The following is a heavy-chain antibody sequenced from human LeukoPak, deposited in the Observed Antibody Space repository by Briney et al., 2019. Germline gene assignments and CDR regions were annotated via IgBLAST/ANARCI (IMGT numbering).Heavy chain of an antibody. J-gene: IGHJ3*02. D-gene: IGHD5-18*01. CDR3: ARDHIQLRAFDI. V-gene: IGHV1-8*03. Sequence: GASVKVSCKASGYTFTSYDINWVRQATGQGLEWMGWMNPNSGNTGYAQKFQGRVTITRNTSISTAYMELSSLRSADTAVYYCARDHIQLRAFDIWGQGTMVTVSS. CDR2: MNPNSGNT. CDR1: GYTFTSYD.